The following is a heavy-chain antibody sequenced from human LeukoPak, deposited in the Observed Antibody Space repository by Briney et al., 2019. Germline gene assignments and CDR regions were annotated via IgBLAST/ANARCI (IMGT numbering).Heavy chain of an antibody. CDR2: IIPILGIA. D-gene: IGHD4-23*01. V-gene: IGHV1-69*02. CDR1: GGTFSSYT. J-gene: IGHJ4*02. Sequence: SVTVSCKASGGTFSSYTISWLRQAPGQGLEWMGRIIPILGIANYAQKFQGRVTIHADKSTRTASMELSSLTSEVTAVYYLSFAMVVTGSFGYWVGATLVSFSS. CDR3: SFAMVVTGSFGY.